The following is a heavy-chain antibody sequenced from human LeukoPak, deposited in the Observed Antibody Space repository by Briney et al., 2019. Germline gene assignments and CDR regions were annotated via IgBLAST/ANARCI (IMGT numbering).Heavy chain of an antibody. CDR1: GYTFTNYY. CDR3: ARGYCGGDCYYDFPGYFVY. Sequence: ASVKVSCKASGYTFTNYYMHWVRQAPGQGLEWMARVNPNSGGTNYAQKFQGRATMTWDTSISTAYMELSSLRSDDTAVYYCARGYCGGDCYYDFPGYFVYWGQGTLVTVSS. V-gene: IGHV1-2*02. J-gene: IGHJ4*02. CDR2: VNPNSGGT. D-gene: IGHD2-21*02.